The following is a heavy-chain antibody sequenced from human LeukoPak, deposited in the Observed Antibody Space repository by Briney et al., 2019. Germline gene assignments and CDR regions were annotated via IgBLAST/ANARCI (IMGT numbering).Heavy chain of an antibody. J-gene: IGHJ4*02. CDR2: ISGSGGST. D-gene: IGHD6-19*01. Sequence: GALRLSCAASGFTFSSYGMSWVRQAPGKGLEWVSAISGSGGSTYYADSVKGRFTISRDNSKNTLFLQMNSLRAEDTAVYYCAKDFSGGWYGVVDSWGQGTLVTVSS. CDR1: GFTFSSYG. V-gene: IGHV3-23*01. CDR3: AKDFSGGWYGVVDS.